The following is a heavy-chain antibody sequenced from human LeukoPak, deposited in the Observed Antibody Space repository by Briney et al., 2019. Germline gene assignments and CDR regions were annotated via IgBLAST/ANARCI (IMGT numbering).Heavy chain of an antibody. V-gene: IGHV3-23*01. CDR2: ITSSGDGT. CDR3: AREMGSFDAGCDY. D-gene: IGHD1-26*01. J-gene: IGHJ4*02. Sequence: GGSLRLSCAASGFTFSIYAMSWVRQAPGKGLQWVSSITSSGDGTYYADSVKGRFTISRDNSENMLYLQMNSLRAEDTAVYYCAREMGSFDAGCDYWGQGTLVTVSS. CDR1: GFTFSIYA.